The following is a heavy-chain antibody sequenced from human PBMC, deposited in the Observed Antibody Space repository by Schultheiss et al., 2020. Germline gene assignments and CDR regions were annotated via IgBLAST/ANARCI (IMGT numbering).Heavy chain of an antibody. D-gene: IGHD6-13*01. Sequence: SETLSLTCTVSGGSISSGGYYWSWIRQPPGKGLEWIGSIYYSGSTYYNPSLKSRVTISVDTSKNQFSLKLSSVTAADTAVYYCAKRGGGSWYFYYMDVWGKGTTVTVSS. J-gene: IGHJ6*03. V-gene: IGHV4-39*07. CDR1: GGSISSGGYY. CDR3: AKRGGGSWYFYYMDV. CDR2: IYYSGST.